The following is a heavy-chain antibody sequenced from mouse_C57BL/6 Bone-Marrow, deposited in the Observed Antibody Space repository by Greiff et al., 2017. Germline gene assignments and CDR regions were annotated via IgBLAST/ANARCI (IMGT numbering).Heavy chain of an antibody. V-gene: IGHV1-69*01. Sequence: VQLQQPGAELVMPGASVKLSCKASGYTFTSYWMHWVKQRPGQGLEWIGEIDPSDSYTNYNQKFKGKSTLTVDKSSSTAYMPLSSLTSEDASVYYCAGSFDDDYFDYWGQGTTLTVSS. CDR3: AGSFDDDYFDY. CDR1: GYTFTSYW. J-gene: IGHJ2*01. CDR2: IDPSDSYT. D-gene: IGHD1-2*01.